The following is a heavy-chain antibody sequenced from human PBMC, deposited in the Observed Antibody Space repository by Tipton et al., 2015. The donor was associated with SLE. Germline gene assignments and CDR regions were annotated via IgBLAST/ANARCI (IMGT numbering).Heavy chain of an antibody. CDR3: AKDIGNSGYLFDY. Sequence: GLVKPSQTLSLTCAISGDSVSTNSAAWTWIRQSPSRGLEWLGRTYYRSKWYSDYAVSVKSRITINPDTSKNQFSLQLNSVTPEDTALYYCAKDIGNSGYLFDYWGQGALVTVSS. J-gene: IGHJ4*02. D-gene: IGHD5-12*01. CDR1: GDSVSTNSAA. V-gene: IGHV6-1*01. CDR2: TYYRSKWYS.